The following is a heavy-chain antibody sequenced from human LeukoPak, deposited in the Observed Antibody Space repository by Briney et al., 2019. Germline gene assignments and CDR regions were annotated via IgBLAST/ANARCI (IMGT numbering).Heavy chain of an antibody. CDR3: ARGTAGIAAAGTLDY. J-gene: IGHJ4*02. V-gene: IGHV1-46*01. D-gene: IGHD6-13*01. CDR1: GCTFTSYY. Sequence: ASVKVSCKASGCTFTSYYMHWVRQAPGQGLEWMGIINPSGGSTSYAQKFQGRVTMTRDTSTSTVYMELSSLRSEDTAVYYCARGTAGIAAAGTLDYWGQGTLVTVSS. CDR2: INPSGGST.